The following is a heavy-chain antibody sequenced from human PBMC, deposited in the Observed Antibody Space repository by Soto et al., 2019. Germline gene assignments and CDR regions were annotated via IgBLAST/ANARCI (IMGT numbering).Heavy chain of an antibody. V-gene: IGHV3-49*03. CDR1: GFTFGDYA. Sequence: GGSLRLSCTGSGFTFGDYAMSWFRQAPGRGLEWVGFITSKRYGGTTEYAASVKGRFTISRDDSKSIAYLQMNSLKTEDTAVYFCSRLPPSNYTRSPFDPWGQGTLVTVSS. CDR2: ITSKRYGGTT. CDR3: SRLPPSNYTRSPFDP. J-gene: IGHJ5*02. D-gene: IGHD2-2*02.